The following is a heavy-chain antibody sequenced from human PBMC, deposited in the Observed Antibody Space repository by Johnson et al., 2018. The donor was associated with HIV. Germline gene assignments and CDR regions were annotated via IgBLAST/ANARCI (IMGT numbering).Heavy chain of an antibody. Sequence: QVQLVESGGDLVQPGGSLRLSCVASGFTFSNYAMHWVRQAPGKGLEWVAVISYDGSNKYYADSVKGRFTISRDNSKNTLYLQMNSLRAEDTAVYYCANLAASAAFDIWGQGTMVTVSS. J-gene: IGHJ3*02. V-gene: IGHV3-30*04. CDR2: ISYDGSNK. CDR3: ANLAASAAFDI. D-gene: IGHD6-25*01. CDR1: GFTFSNYA.